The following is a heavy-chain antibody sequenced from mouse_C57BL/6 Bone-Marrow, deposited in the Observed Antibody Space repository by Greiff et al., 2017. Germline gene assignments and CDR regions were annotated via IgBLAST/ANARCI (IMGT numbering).Heavy chain of an antibody. V-gene: IGHV5-12*01. D-gene: IGHD1-1*01. CDR1: GFTFSDYY. Sequence: EVKVVESGGGLVQPGGSLKLSCAASGFTFSDYYMSWVRQTPGKRLEWVAYISNGGGSTYYPDTVKGRFTISRDNAKNTLYLQMSRLKSEDTAMYYCARFYYGSSYGYFDYWGQGTTLTVSS. CDR2: ISNGGGST. CDR3: ARFYYGSSYGYFDY. J-gene: IGHJ2*01.